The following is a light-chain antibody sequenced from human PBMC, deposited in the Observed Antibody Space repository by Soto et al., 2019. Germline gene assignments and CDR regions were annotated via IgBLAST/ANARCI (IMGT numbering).Light chain of an antibody. CDR1: SSDVGGYNY. J-gene: IGLJ2*01. CDR3: QSYDSSLSGNVV. V-gene: IGLV2-14*01. Sequence: QSALTQPASVSGSPGQSITISCTGTSSDVGGYNYVSWYQQHPGIAPKLLIYGVTNRPSGVSTRFSGSKSGNTASLTISGLQAEDEADYHCQSYDSSLSGNVVFGGGTKLTVL. CDR2: GVT.